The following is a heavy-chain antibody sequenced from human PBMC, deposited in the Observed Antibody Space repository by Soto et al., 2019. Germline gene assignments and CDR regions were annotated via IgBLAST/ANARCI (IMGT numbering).Heavy chain of an antibody. CDR2: ITWDSGRI. CDR1: GFTFDDYA. D-gene: IGHD6-19*01. CDR3: VKDYSSAWSHPLRFFDH. J-gene: IGHJ4*02. V-gene: IGHV3-9*01. Sequence: EVQLVESGGGLVQPGRSLRLSCAASGFTFDDYAMHWVRQAPGRGLEWVSGITWDSGRIDYEDSVKGRFTMSRDNAKNSLYLQMNSLRAEDTALYSCVKDYSSAWSHPLRFFDHWGQGALVTVSS.